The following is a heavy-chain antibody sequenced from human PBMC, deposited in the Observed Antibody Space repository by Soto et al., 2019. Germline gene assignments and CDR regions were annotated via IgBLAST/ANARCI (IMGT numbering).Heavy chain of an antibody. D-gene: IGHD3-22*01. Sequence: GGSLRLSCVASGFPFSNYAMTWVRQAPGKGLEWVSALSGSGVSTYYADSVMGRFTISRDNSKNTVYLQMNSLRAEDTAVYYCAKIESRFFYDSTGYYPFDYWGQGTLVTVPQ. CDR2: LSGSGVST. V-gene: IGHV3-23*01. CDR3: AKIESRFFYDSTGYYPFDY. CDR1: GFPFSNYA. J-gene: IGHJ4*02.